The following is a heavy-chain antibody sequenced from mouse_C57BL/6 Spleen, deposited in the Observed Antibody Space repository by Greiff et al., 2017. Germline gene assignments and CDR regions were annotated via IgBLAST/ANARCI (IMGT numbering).Heavy chain of an antibody. CDR2: IWSGGST. CDR1: GFSLTSYG. CDR3: AVSGNYATWFAY. V-gene: IGHV2-2*01. Sequence: QVQLKESGPGLVQPSQSLSITCTVSGFSLTSYGVHWVRQSPGKGLEWLGVIWSGGSTDYNAAFISRLSISKDNSKSQVFFKMNSLQADDTAIYYCAVSGNYATWFAYWGQGTLVTVSA. J-gene: IGHJ3*01. D-gene: IGHD3-2*02.